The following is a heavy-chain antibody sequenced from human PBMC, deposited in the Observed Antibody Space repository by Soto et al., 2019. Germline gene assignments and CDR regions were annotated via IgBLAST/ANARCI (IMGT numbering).Heavy chain of an antibody. J-gene: IGHJ4*02. Sequence: GGSLRLSCAASGFTFSSYGMHWVRQAPGKGLEWVAVISYDGSNKYYADSVKGRFTISRDNSKNTLYLQMNSLRAEDTAVYYCVKDSNSIVVLVAASSNFDYWGQGTLVTVSS. D-gene: IGHD2-15*01. CDR1: GFTFSSYG. CDR2: ISYDGSNK. V-gene: IGHV3-30*18. CDR3: VKDSNSIVVLVAASSNFDY.